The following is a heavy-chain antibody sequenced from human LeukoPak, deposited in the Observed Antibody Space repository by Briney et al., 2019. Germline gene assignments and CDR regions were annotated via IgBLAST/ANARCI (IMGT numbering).Heavy chain of an antibody. CDR3: ARGWIVVVTDAFDI. J-gene: IGHJ3*02. CDR1: GGSVSSGSYY. Sequence: SETLSLTCTVSGGSVSSGSYYWSWIRQPPGKGLEWIGYIYYSGSTNYNPSLKSRVTISVDTSKNQFSLKLSSVTAADTAAYYCARGWIVVVTDAFDIWGQGTMVTVSS. D-gene: IGHD3-22*01. CDR2: IYYSGST. V-gene: IGHV4-61*01.